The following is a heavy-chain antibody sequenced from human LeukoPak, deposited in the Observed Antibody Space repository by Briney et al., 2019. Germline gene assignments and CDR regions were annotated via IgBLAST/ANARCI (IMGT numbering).Heavy chain of an antibody. CDR2: MNPNSGNT. D-gene: IGHD3-10*01. Sequence: ASVKVSCKASGGTFSSYAISWVRQAPGQGLEWMGWMNPNSGNTGYAQKFQGRVTMTRNTSISTAYMELSSLRSEDTAVYYCARGVVMVREYYFDYWAREPWSPSPQ. V-gene: IGHV1-8*02. J-gene: IGHJ4*02. CDR3: ARGVVMVREYYFDY. CDR1: GGTFSSYA.